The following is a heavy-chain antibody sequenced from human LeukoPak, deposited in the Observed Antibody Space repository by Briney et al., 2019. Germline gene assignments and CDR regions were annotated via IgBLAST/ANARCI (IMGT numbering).Heavy chain of an antibody. Sequence: GGSLRLSCAASGFTFDDYTMHWVRQAPGKGLEWVSLISWDGGSTYYADSVKGRFTISRDNSKNSLYLQMNSLRTEDTALYYCAKEGNWNYWLDYRGQGTLVTVSS. CDR2: ISWDGGST. CDR3: AKEGNWNYWLDY. D-gene: IGHD1-7*01. CDR1: GFTFDDYT. J-gene: IGHJ4*02. V-gene: IGHV3-43*01.